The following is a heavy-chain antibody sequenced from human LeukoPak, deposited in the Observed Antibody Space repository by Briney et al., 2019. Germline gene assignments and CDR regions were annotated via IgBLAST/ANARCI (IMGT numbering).Heavy chain of an antibody. CDR3: ARAGYCSGGSCLGYFDY. D-gene: IGHD2-15*01. Sequence: SSETLSLTCTVSGGSISSYYWSWIRQPPGKGLEWIGYIYYGGSTNYNPSLKSRVTISVDTSKNQFSLKLSSVTAADTAVYYCARAGYCSGGSCLGYFDYWGQGTLVTVSS. J-gene: IGHJ4*02. V-gene: IGHV4-59*01. CDR2: IYYGGST. CDR1: GGSISSYY.